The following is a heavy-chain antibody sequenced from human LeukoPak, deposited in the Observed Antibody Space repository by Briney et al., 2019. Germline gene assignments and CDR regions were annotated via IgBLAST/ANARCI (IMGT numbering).Heavy chain of an antibody. CDR2: INPSGGSP. D-gene: IGHD2-15*01. Sequence: GASVKVSCKASGYTFTSYHLHGVQQPPGKGLDGMELINPSGGSPNYAQKFQGRVTMTRDTSTSTVYMELSSLRSEDTAVYYCARDVSDCSGGSCYSYFDYWGQGTLVAVSS. CDR3: ARDVSDCSGGSCYSYFDY. J-gene: IGHJ4*02. V-gene: IGHV1-46*01. CDR1: GYTFTSYH.